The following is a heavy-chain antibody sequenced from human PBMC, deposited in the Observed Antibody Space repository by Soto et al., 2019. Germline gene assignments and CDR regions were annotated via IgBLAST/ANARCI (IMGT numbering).Heavy chain of an antibody. CDR3: ARDPTNDYGDDTFDY. CDR2: IIPSYDRT. CDR1: GDAFKSYA. D-gene: IGHD4-17*01. J-gene: IGHJ4*02. V-gene: IGHV1-69*06. Sequence: QVLLLQSGSEVKKAGSSVKVSCKASGDAFKSYAIHWVRQAPGQGLEYMGRIIPSYDRTKYAQKFQGRLTLTADMYASTVYMELSSLSSEDTAVYYCARDPTNDYGDDTFDYWGQGTTVIVSS.